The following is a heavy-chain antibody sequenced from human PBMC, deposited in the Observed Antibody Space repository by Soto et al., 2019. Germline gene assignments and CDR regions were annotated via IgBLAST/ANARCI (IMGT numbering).Heavy chain of an antibody. CDR3: ARELRYSYGAALDY. V-gene: IGHV3-30-3*01. J-gene: IGHJ4*02. Sequence: VAVISYDGSNKYYADSVKGRFTISRDNSKNTLYLQMNSLRAEDTAVYYCARELRYSYGAALDYWGQGTLVTVSS. CDR2: ISYDGSNK. D-gene: IGHD5-18*01.